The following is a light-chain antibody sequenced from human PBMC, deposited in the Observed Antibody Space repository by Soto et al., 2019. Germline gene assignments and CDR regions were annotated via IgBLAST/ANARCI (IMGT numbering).Light chain of an antibody. J-gene: IGLJ1*01. CDR3: CSYATGSVYV. CDR1: SSDVGGYNY. V-gene: IGLV2-14*01. CDR2: DVN. Sequence: QSALTQPASVSGSPGQSITISCTGTSSDVGGYNYVSWYQQHPGKVPKLMMFDVNNRPSRVSNRFSGSKSGNTASLTISGLQAEDEADYFCCSYATGSVYVFGTGTKLTV.